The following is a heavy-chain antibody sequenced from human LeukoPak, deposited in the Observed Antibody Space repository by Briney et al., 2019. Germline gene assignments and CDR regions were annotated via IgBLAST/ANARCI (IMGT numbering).Heavy chain of an antibody. D-gene: IGHD2-21*02. CDR2: FCDSGIAI. CDR1: GFTFSSYS. J-gene: IGHJ4*02. Sequence: GGSLRLSCAASGFTFSSYSMIWVRHAPGEGLECVSDFCDSGIAIYYGDSVKGRFYVSRDNANSSLFLQMNSLRAEDTAVYYCAKGPYCGGDCYAYFDSWGPGTLVTVSS. V-gene: IGHV3-21*01. CDR3: AKGPYCGGDCYAYFDS.